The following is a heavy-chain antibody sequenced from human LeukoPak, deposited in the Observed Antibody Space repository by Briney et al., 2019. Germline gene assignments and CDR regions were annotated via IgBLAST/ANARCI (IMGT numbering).Heavy chain of an antibody. CDR1: GFTFSSYA. J-gene: IGHJ4*02. V-gene: IGHV3-30-3*01. D-gene: IGHD3-22*01. CDR3: ASVYSITMIVSEASLGY. CDR2: ISYDGGNK. Sequence: PGGSLRLSCAASGFTFSSYAMHWVRQAPGKGLEWVAVISYDGGNKYYADSVKGRFTISRDNSKNTLYLQMNSLRAEDTAVYYCASVYSITMIVSEASLGYWGQGTLVTVSS.